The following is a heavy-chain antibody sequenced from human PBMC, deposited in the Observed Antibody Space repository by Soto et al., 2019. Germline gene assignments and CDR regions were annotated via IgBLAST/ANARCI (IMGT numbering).Heavy chain of an antibody. CDR3: ARGRMVPFAAVSVTPN. V-gene: IGHV1-2*02. J-gene: IGHJ4*02. D-gene: IGHD3-16*02. CDR1: EYSFSDYY. Sequence: GASVKVSCKASEYSFSDYYIHWVRQAPGQGLEWMGWISPNNGGTNYAQKFQGRVTMTTDTSISTVYMELSRLRMDDTAVYFCARGRMVPFAAVSVTPNWGPGTLATVSS. CDR2: ISPNNGGT.